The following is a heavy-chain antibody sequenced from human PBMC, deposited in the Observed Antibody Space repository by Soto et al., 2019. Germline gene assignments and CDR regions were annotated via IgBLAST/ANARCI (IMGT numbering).Heavy chain of an antibody. D-gene: IGHD6-19*01. J-gene: IGHJ3*02. V-gene: IGHV4-34*01. Sequence: SETLSLTCAVYGGSFSGYYRSWIRQPPGKGLEWIGEINHSGSTNYNPSLKSRVTISVDTSKNQFSLKVSSVTAADTAVYYCARGREQWLVDAFDIWGQGTMVTVSS. CDR2: INHSGST. CDR1: GGSFSGYY. CDR3: ARGREQWLVDAFDI.